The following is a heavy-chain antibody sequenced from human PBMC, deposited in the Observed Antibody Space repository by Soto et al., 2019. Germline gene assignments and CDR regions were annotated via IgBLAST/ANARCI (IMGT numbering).Heavy chain of an antibody. J-gene: IGHJ6*02. CDR1: GYTYTSYD. CDR2: MNPNSGNT. V-gene: IGHV1-8*01. CDR3: WFYDYVWGSPPQWYGMDV. Sequence: ASVKVSCKASGYTYTSYDINWVRQATGQGLEWMGWMNPNSGNTGYAQKFQGRVTMTRNTSISTAYMELSSLRSEDTAVYYCWFYDYVWGSPPQWYGMDVWGQGTTVTVSS. D-gene: IGHD3-16*01.